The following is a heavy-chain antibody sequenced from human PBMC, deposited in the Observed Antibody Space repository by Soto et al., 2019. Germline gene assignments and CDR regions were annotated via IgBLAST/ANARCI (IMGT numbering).Heavy chain of an antibody. Sequence: GSLRLSCVASGFTFKSHWMHWVRQAPGKGLVWVSRIKTDGTGKTYADSVKGRFTISRDNSKNTLYLQMDSLRAEDTAVYYCARDIAYSYADWGQGTLVTVSS. V-gene: IGHV3-74*01. CDR1: GFTFKSHW. CDR2: IKTDGTGK. CDR3: ARDIAYSYAD. D-gene: IGHD3-16*01. J-gene: IGHJ4*01.